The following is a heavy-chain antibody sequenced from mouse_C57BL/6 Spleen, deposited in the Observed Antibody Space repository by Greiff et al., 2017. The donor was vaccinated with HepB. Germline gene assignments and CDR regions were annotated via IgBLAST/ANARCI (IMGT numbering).Heavy chain of an antibody. J-gene: IGHJ3*01. CDR2: INPSNGGT. D-gene: IGHD2-9*01. Sequence: QVQLQQSGTELVKPGASVKLSCKASGYTFTSYWMHWVKQRPGQGLEWIGNINPSNGGTNYNEKFKSKATLTVDKSSSTAYMQLSRLTSEDSAVYYCAREGAYYGYDKFAYWGQGTLVTVSA. CDR3: AREGAYYGYDKFAY. CDR1: GYTFTSYW. V-gene: IGHV1-53*01.